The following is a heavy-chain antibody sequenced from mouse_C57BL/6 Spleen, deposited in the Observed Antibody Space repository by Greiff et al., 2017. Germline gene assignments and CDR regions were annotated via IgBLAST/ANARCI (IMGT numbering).Heavy chain of an antibody. D-gene: IGHD2-4*01. CDR3: ARHEGYDYDRWYFDV. CDR2: ISNGGSYT. CDR1: GFTFSSYG. Sequence: EVNLVESGGDLVKPGGSLKLSCAASGFTFSSYGMSWVRQTPDKRLEWVATISNGGSYTYYPDSVKGRFTIARDNAKNTLYLQMSSLKSEDTAMYYCARHEGYDYDRWYFDVWGTGTTVTVSS. V-gene: IGHV5-6*01. J-gene: IGHJ1*03.